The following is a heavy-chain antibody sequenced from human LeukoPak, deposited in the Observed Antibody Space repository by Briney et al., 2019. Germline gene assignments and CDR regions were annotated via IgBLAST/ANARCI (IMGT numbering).Heavy chain of an antibody. CDR3: ATRRTVTTFDY. CDR2: INHSGST. D-gene: IGHD4-17*01. Sequence: SETLSLTCAVYGGSFSGYYWSWIRQPPGKGLEWIGEINHSGSTNYNPSLKSRVTISVDTSKNQFSLKLSSVTAADTAVYYCATRRTVTTFDYWGQGTLVTVSS. V-gene: IGHV4-34*01. CDR1: GGSFSGYY. J-gene: IGHJ4*02.